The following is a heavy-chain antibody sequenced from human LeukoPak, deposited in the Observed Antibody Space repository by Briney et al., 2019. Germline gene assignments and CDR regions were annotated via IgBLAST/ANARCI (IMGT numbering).Heavy chain of an antibody. CDR1: GGSISSSSYY. J-gene: IGHJ5*02. D-gene: IGHD3-10*01. CDR3: PRSQFYGSGSHQGRWFAP. CDR2: IYYSGSA. V-gene: IGHV4-39*07. Sequence: PSETLSLTCTVSGGSISSSSYYWGWIRQPPGKGLEWIGNIYYSGSAYYNPSLKSRVNISVHTSKNQFSLKLPSVTAADPAVYYCPRSQFYGSGSHQGRWFAPWGQGTLVTVSS.